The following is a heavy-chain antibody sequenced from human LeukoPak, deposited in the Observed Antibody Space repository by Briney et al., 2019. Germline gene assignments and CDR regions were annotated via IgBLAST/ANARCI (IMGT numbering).Heavy chain of an antibody. J-gene: IGHJ4*02. CDR3: AKGYYDYVLGSYYFDY. V-gene: IGHV3-23*01. D-gene: IGHD3-16*01. Sequence: GGSLRLSCAASGFIVSSKYMSWVRQAPGRGLDWVSAISGSGGSTYYADSVKGRFTISRDNSRDTLYLQMNSLRAEDTAVYYCAKGYYDYVLGSYYFDYWGQGTLVTVSS. CDR2: ISGSGGST. CDR1: GFIVSSKY.